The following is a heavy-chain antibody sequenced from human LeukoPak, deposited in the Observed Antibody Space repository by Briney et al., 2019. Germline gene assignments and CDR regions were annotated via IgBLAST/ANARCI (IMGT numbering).Heavy chain of an antibody. CDR1: GFTLSGHW. Sequence: GGSLRLSCAASGFTLSGHWMTWVRQAPGKGLEWVANINQDGSAKYYVDSVKGRFTISRDNAKNSMYLQMNSLRAEDTAVYYCARWDVRGTAHQLDYWGQGTLVTVSS. V-gene: IGHV3-7*01. CDR2: INQDGSAK. D-gene: IGHD1-7*01. J-gene: IGHJ4*02. CDR3: ARWDVRGTAHQLDY.